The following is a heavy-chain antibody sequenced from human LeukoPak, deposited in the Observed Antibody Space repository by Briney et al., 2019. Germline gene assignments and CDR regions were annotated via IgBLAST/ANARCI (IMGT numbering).Heavy chain of an antibody. CDR3: ARVRGIRGLPGILIGRFSDYYYMDV. D-gene: IGHD3-9*01. J-gene: IGHJ6*03. Sequence: GGSLRLSCEASGFSFSRYWMSWVRQAPGKGLEWLANIKQDGSEKYYVDSVKGRCTISRDNAKNSLYLQMNSLRAEDTAVYYCARVRGIRGLPGILIGRFSDYYYMDVWGKGTTVTISS. CDR2: IKQDGSEK. CDR1: GFSFSRYW. V-gene: IGHV3-7*01.